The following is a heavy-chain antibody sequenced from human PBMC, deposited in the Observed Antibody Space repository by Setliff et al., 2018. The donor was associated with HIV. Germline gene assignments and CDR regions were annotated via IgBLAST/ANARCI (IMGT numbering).Heavy chain of an antibody. CDR1: GFTLSSYA. Sequence: GGSLRLSCAASGFTLSSYAMTWVRQAPGKGLEWVSAISGGGDRTYHADSVRGRFTIPRDNSKNSLYLQMNSLRAEDTAVYYCAKTYYYDSSGYYYFDSWGQGTLVTVSS. CDR3: AKTYYYDSSGYYYFDS. D-gene: IGHD3-22*01. J-gene: IGHJ4*02. CDR2: ISGGGDRT. V-gene: IGHV3-23*01.